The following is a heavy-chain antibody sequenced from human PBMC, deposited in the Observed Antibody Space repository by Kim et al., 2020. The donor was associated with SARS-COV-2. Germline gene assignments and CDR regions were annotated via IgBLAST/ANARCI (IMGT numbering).Heavy chain of an antibody. V-gene: IGHV1-46*01. CDR2: INPSDGAT. D-gene: IGHD1-1*01. CDR1: GYTFTSAH. CDR3: GRAYTFDY. J-gene: IGHJ4*02. Sequence: ASVKVSCKASGYTFTSAHMECVRQAPGQGLEWMGFINPSDGATIYAQKFQGRVTLTRDTSTNTVYMELGSLRFDDTAVYYCGRAYTFDYWGQGTLVTVSS.